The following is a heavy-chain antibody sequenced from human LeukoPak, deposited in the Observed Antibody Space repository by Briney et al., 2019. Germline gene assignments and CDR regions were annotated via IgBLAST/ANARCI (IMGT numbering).Heavy chain of an antibody. CDR1: GGSISSYY. CDR2: IYYSGST. V-gene: IGHV4-59*01. D-gene: IGHD6-6*01. J-gene: IGHJ3*02. Sequence: SETLALTCTVSGGSISSYYWNWIRKPPGKGLEWIGYIYYSGSTNYNPSLKSRVTISVDTSKNQFSLKLSFVTAADTAVYYCARGSIAARNDAFDIWGQGTMVTVSS. CDR3: ARGSIAARNDAFDI.